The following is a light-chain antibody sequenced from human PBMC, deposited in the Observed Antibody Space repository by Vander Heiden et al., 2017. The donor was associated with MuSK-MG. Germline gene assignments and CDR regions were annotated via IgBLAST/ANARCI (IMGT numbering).Light chain of an antibody. Sequence: QSGLTQPASVSGSPGQSITISCPGTSSDVGSNSLVSWYQQHPGNSHNIMIYEVSKRPSGVSNRFSGSKSGNTASLTISELQTEDEAAYFCCSDAGRNVMIFGGGTKLTVL. CDR3: CSDAGRNVMI. CDR1: SSDVGSNSL. J-gene: IGLJ2*01. V-gene: IGLV2-23*02. CDR2: EVS.